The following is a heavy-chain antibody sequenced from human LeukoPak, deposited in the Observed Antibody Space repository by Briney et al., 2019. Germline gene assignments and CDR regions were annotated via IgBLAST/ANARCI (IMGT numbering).Heavy chain of an antibody. CDR3: ARAGELRYMDV. CDR1: GFIFSDYY. Sequence: GGSLKLSCAASGFIFSDYYMAWIRQAPGKGLEWISTIKGTGLTTYYADSVKGRVTISRDNDKNSLFLQMSSLRADDTAIYYCARAGELRYMDVWGKGTAVTVSS. J-gene: IGHJ6*03. D-gene: IGHD3-16*01. V-gene: IGHV3-11*04. CDR2: IKGTGLTT.